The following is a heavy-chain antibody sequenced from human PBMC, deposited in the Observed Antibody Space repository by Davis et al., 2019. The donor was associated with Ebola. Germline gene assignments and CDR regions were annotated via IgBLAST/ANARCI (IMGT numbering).Heavy chain of an antibody. Sequence: PGGSLRLSCAASGFTFSSYGMHWVRQAPGKGLEWVAFIRYDGSNKYYADSVKGRFTTSRDNSKNTLYLQMNSLRDEDTAVYYCAREESRRYCSGGRCSFHYYGLDVWGQGTTVTVSS. CDR1: GFTFSSYG. V-gene: IGHV3-30*02. CDR3: AREESRRYCSGGRCSFHYYGLDV. CDR2: IRYDGSNK. D-gene: IGHD2-15*01. J-gene: IGHJ6*02.